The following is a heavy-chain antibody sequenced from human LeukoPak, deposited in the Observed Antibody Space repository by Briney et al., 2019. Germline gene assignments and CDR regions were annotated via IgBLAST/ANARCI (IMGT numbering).Heavy chain of an antibody. D-gene: IGHD2-2*01. V-gene: IGHV4-59*01. CDR1: GGSISSYY. CDR2: IYYSGST. J-gene: IGHJ6*03. Sequence: SETLSLTCTVSGGSISSYYWSWIRQPPGKGLEWIGYIYYSGSTNYNPSLKSRVTISVDTSKNQFSLKLSSVTAADTAVYYCAREGWGVVPAGYYYYMDVWGKGTTVTVSS. CDR3: AREGWGVVPAGYYYYMDV.